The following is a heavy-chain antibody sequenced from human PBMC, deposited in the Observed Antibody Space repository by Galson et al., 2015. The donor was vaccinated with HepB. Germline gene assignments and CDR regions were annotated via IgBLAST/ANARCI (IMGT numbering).Heavy chain of an antibody. V-gene: IGHV3-30*04. D-gene: IGHD6-19*01. J-gene: IGHJ4*02. CDR3: ARRYSSGFFPDY. CDR1: GFTFSQYA. CDR2: MSYDGSMK. Sequence: FLRLSCAASGFTFSQYAMHWLRQAPDKGPEWVAMMSYDGSMKEYADSVQGRFTISRDDFRNTLYLQMHSLTPEDTAIYYCARRYSSGFFPDYWGQGTLVSVSS.